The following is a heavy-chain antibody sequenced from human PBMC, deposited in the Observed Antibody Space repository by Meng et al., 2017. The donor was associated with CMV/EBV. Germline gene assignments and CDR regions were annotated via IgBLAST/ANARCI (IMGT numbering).Heavy chain of an antibody. V-gene: IGHV3-15*01. CDR3: TTDPEPIFGVGPLFGF. CDR2: IKGQGDGGTA. Sequence: GESLKISCAASGFAFSDARLTWVRQAPGKGLEWVGCIKGQGDGGTADHAAAVKGRFTISRDDSKNTLYLQMNSLRTEDTAVYYCTTDPEPIFGVGPLFGFWGQGTLVTVSS. D-gene: IGHD3-3*01. CDR1: GFAFSDAR. J-gene: IGHJ4*02.